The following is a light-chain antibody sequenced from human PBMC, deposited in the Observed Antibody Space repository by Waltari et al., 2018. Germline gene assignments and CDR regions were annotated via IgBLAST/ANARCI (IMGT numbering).Light chain of an antibody. CDR2: DVS. J-gene: IGLJ2*01. CDR3: SSYTSSSTLV. V-gene: IGLV2-14*03. CDR1: SSDVVGYNY. Sequence: QSALTQPASVSGSPGQSITIPCTGTSSDVVGYNYVSWYQHHPGKAPKLMIYDVSNRPSGVSNRFSGSKSGNTASLTISGLQAEDEADYYCSSYTSSSTLVFGGGTKLTVL.